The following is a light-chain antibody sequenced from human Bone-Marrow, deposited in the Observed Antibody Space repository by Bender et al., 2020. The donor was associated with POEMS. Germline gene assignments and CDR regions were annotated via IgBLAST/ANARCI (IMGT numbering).Light chain of an antibody. CDR2: SSH. CDR3: CSYAGDGTWV. V-gene: IGLV1-44*01. CDR1: SSNIGAHA. J-gene: IGLJ3*02. Sequence: QSVLTQPPSASGTPGQRVTISCSGGSSNIGAHAVNWYQHLPGTAPKLLIYSSHRRPSEVPDRFSGSKSGNTASLTISGVQAEDESDYFCCSYAGDGTWVFGGGTKLTVL.